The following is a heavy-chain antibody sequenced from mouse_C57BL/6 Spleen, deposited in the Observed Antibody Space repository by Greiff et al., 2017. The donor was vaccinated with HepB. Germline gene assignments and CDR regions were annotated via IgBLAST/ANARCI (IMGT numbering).Heavy chain of an antibody. V-gene: IGHV1-81*01. CDR2: IYPRSGNT. J-gene: IGHJ3*01. CDR3: ARHYGSRGTWFAY. D-gene: IGHD1-1*01. Sequence: VQLQQSGAELARPGASVKLSCKASGYTFTSYGISWVKQRTGQGLEWIGEIYPRSGNTYYNEKFKGKATLTADKSSSTAYMELRSLTSEDSAVYFCARHYGSRGTWFAYWGQGTLVTVSA. CDR1: GYTFTSYG.